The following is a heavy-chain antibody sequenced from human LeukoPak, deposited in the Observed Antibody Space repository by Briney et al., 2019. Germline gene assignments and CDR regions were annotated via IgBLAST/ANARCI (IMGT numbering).Heavy chain of an antibody. CDR3: AQDRCSGGSCYPNDY. CDR1: GFTFSSYA. CDR2: VSGNGGST. D-gene: IGHD2-15*01. V-gene: IGHV3-23*01. Sequence: GGSLRLSCAASGFTFSSYAMSWVRQAPGKGLEWVSTVSGNGGSTFYADSVKGRFTISRDNSKNTLYLQMNSLRADDTAVYYCAQDRCSGGSCYPNDYWGQGTLVTVSS. J-gene: IGHJ4*02.